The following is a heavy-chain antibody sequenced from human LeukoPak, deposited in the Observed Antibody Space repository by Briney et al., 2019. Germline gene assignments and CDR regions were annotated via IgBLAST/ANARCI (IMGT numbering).Heavy chain of an antibody. D-gene: IGHD6-6*01. J-gene: IGHJ4*02. Sequence: PSETLSLTCTVSGGSISSYYWSWIRQPPGKGLEWIGYIYYSGSTNYNPSLKSRVTISVDTSKNQFSLKLSSVTAADTAVYYCASGRPSSYWGQGTLVTVSS. CDR3: ASGRPSSY. V-gene: IGHV4-59*01. CDR1: GGSISSYY. CDR2: IYYSGST.